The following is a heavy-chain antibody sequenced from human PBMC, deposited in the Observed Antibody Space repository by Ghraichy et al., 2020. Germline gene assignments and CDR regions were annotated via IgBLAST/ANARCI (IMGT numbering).Heavy chain of an antibody. J-gene: IGHJ1*01. V-gene: IGHV4-61*01. Sequence: SETLSLTCSVSGDSVSSGSYYWSWIRQPPGKGLEWIGYIYYSGSTKYNPYLKSRVAISVHTSKNQFSLKLSSVTAADTAVYYCARGSYCGGDYYSYFQSWGQGTLVTVSS. CDR1: GDSVSSGSYY. D-gene: IGHD2-21*01. CDR3: ARGSYCGGDYYSYFQS. CDR2: IYYSGST.